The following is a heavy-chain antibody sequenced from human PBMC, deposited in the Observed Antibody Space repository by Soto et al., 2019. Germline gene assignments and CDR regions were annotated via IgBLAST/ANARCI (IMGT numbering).Heavy chain of an antibody. D-gene: IGHD2-15*01. J-gene: IGHJ5*02. CDR1: GGTFGSVS. Sequence: SVKVSCKGSGGTFGSVSITWVRQAPGQGLEWVGRIIPIFGTTNYAQNLQGRVTISADKSTLTSYMELHSLTSDDTALYYCARDRTDSGDHTNWLDPWGQGTQVTVSS. CDR3: ARDRTDSGDHTNWLDP. V-gene: IGHV1-69*06. CDR2: IIPIFGTT.